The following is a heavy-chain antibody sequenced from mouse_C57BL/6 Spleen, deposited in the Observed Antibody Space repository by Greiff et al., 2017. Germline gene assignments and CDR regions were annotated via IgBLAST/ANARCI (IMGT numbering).Heavy chain of an antibody. J-gene: IGHJ4*01. CDR2: ISDGGSYT. V-gene: IGHV5-4*01. Sequence: EAKLVESGGGLVKPGGSLKLSCAASGFTFSSYAMSWVRQTPEKRLEWVATISDGGSYTYYPDNVKGRFTISRDNAKNNLYLQMSHLKSEDTAMYYCARDGGDYWGQGTSVTVSS. CDR1: GFTFSSYA. CDR3: ARDGGDY.